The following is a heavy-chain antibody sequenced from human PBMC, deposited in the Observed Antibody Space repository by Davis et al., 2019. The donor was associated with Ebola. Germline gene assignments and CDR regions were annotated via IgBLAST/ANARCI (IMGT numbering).Heavy chain of an antibody. CDR2: ISSSSSYI. CDR1: GFTFSSYS. V-gene: IGHV3-21*01. Sequence: GESLKISCAASGFTFSSYSMNWVRQAPGKRLDLVSSISSSSSYIYYADSVKGRFTISRDNAKNSLYLQMNSLRAEDTAVYYCARDLDYYDSSGYSRANDYWGQGTLVTVSS. D-gene: IGHD3-22*01. J-gene: IGHJ4*02. CDR3: ARDLDYYDSSGYSRANDY.